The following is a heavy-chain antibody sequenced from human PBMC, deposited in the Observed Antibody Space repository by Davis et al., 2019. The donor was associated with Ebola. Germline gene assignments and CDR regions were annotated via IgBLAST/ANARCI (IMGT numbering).Heavy chain of an antibody. Sequence: GESLKISCAASGFTFSSYSMNWVRQAPGKGLEWVSSISSSSSYIYYADSVKGRFTISRDNAKNSLYLQMNSLRAEDTAVYYCARDRDYYRNMDVWGKGTTVTVSS. J-gene: IGHJ6*03. CDR1: GFTFSSYS. D-gene: IGHD1-26*01. CDR3: ARDRDYYRNMDV. V-gene: IGHV3-21*01. CDR2: ISSSSSYI.